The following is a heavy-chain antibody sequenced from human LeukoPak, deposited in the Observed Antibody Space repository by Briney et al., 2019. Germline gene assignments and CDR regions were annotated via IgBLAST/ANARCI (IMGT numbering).Heavy chain of an antibody. CDR3: ARESTTVAGTFDY. V-gene: IGHV4-34*01. CDR1: GGSISSYY. CDR2: INHSGST. Sequence: SETLSLTCTVSGGSISSYYWSWIRQPPGKGLEWIGEINHSGSTNYNPSLKSRVTISVDTSKNQFSLKLSSVTAADTAMYYCARESTTVAGTFDYWGQGTLVTVSS. D-gene: IGHD6-19*01. J-gene: IGHJ4*02.